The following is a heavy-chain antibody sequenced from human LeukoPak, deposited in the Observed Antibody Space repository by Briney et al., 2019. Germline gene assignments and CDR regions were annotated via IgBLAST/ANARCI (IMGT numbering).Heavy chain of an antibody. Sequence: GGSLRLSCAASGFTFSSYGMHWVRQAPGKGLEWVAVISYDGSNKYYADSVKGRFTISRDNSKNTLYLQMNSLRAEDTAVYYCAKSRPPMNFDWSIQAYGMDVWGQGTTVTVSS. J-gene: IGHJ6*02. V-gene: IGHV3-30*18. D-gene: IGHD3-9*01. CDR2: ISYDGSNK. CDR1: GFTFSSYG. CDR3: AKSRPPMNFDWSIQAYGMDV.